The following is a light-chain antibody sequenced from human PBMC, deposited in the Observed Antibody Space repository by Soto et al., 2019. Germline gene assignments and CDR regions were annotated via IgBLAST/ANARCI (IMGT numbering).Light chain of an antibody. CDR3: AAWDSSLNGWL. CDR1: SSNVGSNT. V-gene: IGLV1-44*01. J-gene: IGLJ3*02. CDR2: GNN. Sequence: QSVLTQPPSASGTPGQRVTISCSGSSSNVGSNTVNWYQQVPGTAPKVLIFGNNQRPSGGPDRFSGSKSGTSASLAISGRQSEDEADDYCAAWDSSLNGWLFGGGTKLTVL.